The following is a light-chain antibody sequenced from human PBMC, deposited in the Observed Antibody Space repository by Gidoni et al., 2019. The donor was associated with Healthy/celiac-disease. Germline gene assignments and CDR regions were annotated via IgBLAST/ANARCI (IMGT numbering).Light chain of an antibody. CDR3: QQYYSSPQT. CDR1: QSVLYSYNNKNY. J-gene: IGKJ1*01. V-gene: IGKV4-1*01. CDR2: WAS. Sequence: DIVMTQSPGALAESLGERATINCKSSQSVLYSYNNKNYLAWYQQKPGQPPKLLISWASTRESGVPDRFSGSGSGTDFTLTIRRLQAEDVAVYYCQQYYSSPQTFXPXTKVEIK.